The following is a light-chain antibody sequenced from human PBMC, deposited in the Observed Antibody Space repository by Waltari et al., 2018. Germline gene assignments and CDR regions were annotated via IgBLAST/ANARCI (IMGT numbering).Light chain of an antibody. Sequence: XMTXSPATLSVSPGERATLSCRASQSVSTNLAWYQQKPGQAPRLLIYGASTRATGIPARFSGSGSGTEFTLIISSLQSEDFAVYYCQHYNNWPPYTFGQGTKLEIK. CDR2: GAS. J-gene: IGKJ2*01. V-gene: IGKV3-15*01. CDR3: QHYNNWPPYT. CDR1: QSVSTN.